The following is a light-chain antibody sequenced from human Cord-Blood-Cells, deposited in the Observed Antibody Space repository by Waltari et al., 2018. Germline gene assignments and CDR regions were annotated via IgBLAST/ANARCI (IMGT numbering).Light chain of an antibody. Sequence: HSALTPPASVAGCPGPSLTIHFTGTLSDGGGYNYAPWYQQHPGTAPKLMIYDVSNRPSGVSNRFSGSKSGNTASLTISELQAEDEADYYCSSYTSSSTLVFGGGTKLTVL. V-gene: IGLV2-14*01. CDR3: SSYTSSSTLV. J-gene: IGLJ3*02. CDR2: DVS. CDR1: LSDGGGYNY.